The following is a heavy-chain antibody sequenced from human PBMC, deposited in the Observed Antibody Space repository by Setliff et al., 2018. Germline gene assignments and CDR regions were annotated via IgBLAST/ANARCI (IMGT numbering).Heavy chain of an antibody. CDR1: GFTFSTYA. CDR2: ISGSGSST. CDR3: TRTGVLGATTSRYFDL. V-gene: IGHV3-23*01. D-gene: IGHD1-26*01. J-gene: IGHJ2*01. Sequence: GGSLRLSCAASGFTFSTYAVSWVRQAPGKGLEWVSSISGSGSSTNYADSVKGRFTISRDNAKNTLYLQMNSLRAEDTAVYYCTRTGVLGATTSRYFDLWGRGTLVTVSS.